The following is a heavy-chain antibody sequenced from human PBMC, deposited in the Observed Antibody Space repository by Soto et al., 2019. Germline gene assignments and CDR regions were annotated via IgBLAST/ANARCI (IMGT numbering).Heavy chain of an antibody. D-gene: IGHD3-10*01. CDR3: SGPPTSKYGSGTYPFDY. V-gene: IGHV3-49*03. CDR2: ITSKAYGGTT. CDR1: GFTFDHYA. J-gene: IGHJ4*02. Sequence: PGGSLRLSCTSSGFTFDHYAMTWFRQAPGKGLEWVGFITSKAYGGTTEYAASVKGRFTISRDDSKSIAYLQMDSLKTEDTAVNHCSGPPTSKYGSGTYPFDYWGQGELVTVS.